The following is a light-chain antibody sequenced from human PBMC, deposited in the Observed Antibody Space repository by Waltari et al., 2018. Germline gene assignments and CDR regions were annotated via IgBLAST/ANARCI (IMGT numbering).Light chain of an antibody. V-gene: IGLV2-14*01. Sequence: QSALTQPASVSGSPGQSITISCTGTSSDVGGYNSASWYQQHPGKAPKLMIYEVSNRAPGVSDRFSGSKSGSTASLTSSGLHAEDEAYYYCSSYTSISTLYVFGTGTKVTVL. CDR2: EVS. CDR1: SSDVGGYNS. J-gene: IGLJ1*01. CDR3: SSYTSISTLYV.